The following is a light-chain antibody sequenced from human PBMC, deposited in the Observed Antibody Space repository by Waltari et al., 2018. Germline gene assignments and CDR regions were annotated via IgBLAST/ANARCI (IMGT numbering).Light chain of an antibody. CDR2: INN. Sequence: QSVLTQPPSASGTPGQRVTISCSGSSSTIGSNTVHWYQQLTGTAPKLLIYINNQRPSGVPDRFSGSKSGTSASLAISGLQSEDEADYYCAAWDDSLNGPYVFGTGTKVTVL. V-gene: IGLV1-44*01. J-gene: IGLJ1*01. CDR3: AAWDDSLNGPYV. CDR1: SSTIGSNT.